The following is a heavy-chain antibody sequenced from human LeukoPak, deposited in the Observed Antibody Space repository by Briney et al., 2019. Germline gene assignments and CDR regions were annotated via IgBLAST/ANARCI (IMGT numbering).Heavy chain of an antibody. J-gene: IGHJ4*02. D-gene: IGHD3-22*01. V-gene: IGHV4-59*08. Sequence: SETLSLTCTVSGGSISSYHWSWIRQPPGKGLEWIGYIYYSGSTNYNPSLKSRVTIPLDTSKNQFSLKVSSVTAADTAVYYCARHSSGYLSYFDYWGQGTLVPVSS. CDR1: GGSISSYH. CDR3: ARHSSGYLSYFDY. CDR2: IYYSGST.